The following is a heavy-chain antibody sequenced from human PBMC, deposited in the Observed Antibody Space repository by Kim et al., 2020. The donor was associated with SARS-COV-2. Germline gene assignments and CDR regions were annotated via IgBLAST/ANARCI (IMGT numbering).Heavy chain of an antibody. CDR3: AKDRTMVRGVIIFSGFDP. V-gene: IGHV3-23*01. Sequence: GRFTISRDNSKNTLYLQMNSLRAEDTAVYYCAKDRTMVRGVIIFSGFDPWGQGTLVTVSS. D-gene: IGHD3-10*01. J-gene: IGHJ5*02.